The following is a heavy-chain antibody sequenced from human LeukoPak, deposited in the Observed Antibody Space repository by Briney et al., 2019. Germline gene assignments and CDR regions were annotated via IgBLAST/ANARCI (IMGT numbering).Heavy chain of an antibody. V-gene: IGHV3-30*18. J-gene: IGHJ4*02. CDR3: AKPLYYYDSSGQYYFDY. Sequence: PGGSLRLSCAASGFTFSSYGMHWVRQAPGKGLEWVAVISYDGSNKYYADSVKGRFTISRGNSKNTLYLQMNSLRAEDTAVYYCAKPLYYYDSSGQYYFDYWGQGTLVTVSS. CDR1: GFTFSSYG. CDR2: ISYDGSNK. D-gene: IGHD3-22*01.